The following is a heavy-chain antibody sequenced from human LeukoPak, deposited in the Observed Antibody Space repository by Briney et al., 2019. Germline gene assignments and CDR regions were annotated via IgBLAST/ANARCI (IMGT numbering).Heavy chain of an antibody. CDR1: GFTFSSYE. CDR2: ISSSGSTT. Sequence: GGSLRLSCAASGFTFSSYEMNWVRQAPGKGLEWVSYISSSGSTTYYADSVKGRFTISRDNSKNTLYLQMNSLRAEDTAVYYCAKSQGEGITGTTDAFDIWGQGTMVTVSS. CDR3: AKSQGEGITGTTDAFDI. V-gene: IGHV3-48*03. J-gene: IGHJ3*02. D-gene: IGHD1/OR15-1a*01.